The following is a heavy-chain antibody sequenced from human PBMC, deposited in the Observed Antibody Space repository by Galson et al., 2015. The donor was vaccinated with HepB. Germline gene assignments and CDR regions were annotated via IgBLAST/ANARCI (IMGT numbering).Heavy chain of an antibody. J-gene: IGHJ4*02. CDR3: ASKGYSSGWYRDY. V-gene: IGHV3-30-3*01. Sequence: SLRLSCAASGFTFSSYAMHWVRQAPGKGLEWVAVISYDGSNKYYADSVKGRFTISRDNSKNTLYLQMNSLRAEDTAVYYCASKGYSSGWYRDYWGQGTLVTVSS. D-gene: IGHD6-19*01. CDR2: ISYDGSNK. CDR1: GFTFSSYA.